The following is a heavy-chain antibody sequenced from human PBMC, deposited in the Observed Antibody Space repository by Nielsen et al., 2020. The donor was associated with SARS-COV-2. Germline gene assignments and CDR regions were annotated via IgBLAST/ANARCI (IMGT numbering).Heavy chain of an antibody. CDR1: GGSFSGYY. D-gene: IGHD3-16*02. CDR3: ARVDNDYVWGSYRPKGYYFDY. J-gene: IGHJ4*02. CDR2: INHSGST. V-gene: IGHV4-34*01. Sequence: GSLRLSCAVYGGSFSGYYWSWIRQPPGKGLEWIGEINHSGSTNYNPSLKSRVTISVDTSKNQFSLKLSSVTAADTAVYYCARVDNDYVWGSYRPKGYYFDYWGQGTLVTVSS.